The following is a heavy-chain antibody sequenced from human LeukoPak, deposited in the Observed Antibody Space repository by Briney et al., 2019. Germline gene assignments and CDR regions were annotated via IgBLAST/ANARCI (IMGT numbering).Heavy chain of an antibody. D-gene: IGHD2-2*01. CDR2: INYSGST. CDR1: GGSISDYY. J-gene: IGHJ6*03. V-gene: IGHV4-59*12. CDR3: ARSRRGARDYYYYYMDV. Sequence: PSETLSLTCTVSGGSISDYYWSWIRQPPGKGLEWIGYINYSGSTNYNPSLKSRVTISVDTSKHQFSLKLSSVTAADTAVYYCARSRRGARDYYYYYMDVWGKGTTVTVAS.